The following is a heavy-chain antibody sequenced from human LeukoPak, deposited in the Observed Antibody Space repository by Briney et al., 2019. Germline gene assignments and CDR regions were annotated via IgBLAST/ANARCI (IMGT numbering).Heavy chain of an antibody. CDR1: GGSISSSSYY. J-gene: IGHJ4*02. CDR3: AREEGLAAAGTIFDY. D-gene: IGHD6-13*01. CDR2: IYYSGST. Sequence: PSETLSLTCTVSGGSISSSSYYWGWIRQPPGKGLEWIGSIYYSGSTYYNPSLKSRVTISVDTSKNQFSLKLSSVTAADTAVYYCAREEGLAAAGTIFDYWGQGTLVTVSS. V-gene: IGHV4-39*07.